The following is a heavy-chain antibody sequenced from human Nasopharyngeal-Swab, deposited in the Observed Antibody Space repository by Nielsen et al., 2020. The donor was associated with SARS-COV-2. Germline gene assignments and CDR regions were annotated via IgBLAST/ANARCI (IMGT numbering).Heavy chain of an antibody. CDR2: IWYDGSNK. V-gene: IGHV3-33*01. CDR3: ARGDVVVPAAFDY. Sequence: GGSLRLSCAASGFTFSSYGMHWVRQAPGKGLEWVAVIWYDGSNKYYADSVKGRFTISRDNSRNTLYLQMNSLRAEDTAVYYCARGDVVVPAAFDYWGQGTLVTVSS. D-gene: IGHD2-2*01. CDR1: GFTFSSYG. J-gene: IGHJ4*02.